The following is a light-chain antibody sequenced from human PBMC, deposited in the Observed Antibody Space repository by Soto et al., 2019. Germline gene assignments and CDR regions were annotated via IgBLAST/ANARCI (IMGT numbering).Light chain of an antibody. CDR1: SFNIGTNL. CDR2: RNN. J-gene: IGLJ1*01. Sequence: QSVLTQSPSASGTPGQRVTISCSGSSFNIGTNLVYWYQQLPGTAPKVLIYRNNQRPSGVPDRFSGAKSGTSASLAISGLRSEDEADYYCAAWDDSLSGYVFGTGTKLTV. V-gene: IGLV1-47*01. CDR3: AAWDDSLSGYV.